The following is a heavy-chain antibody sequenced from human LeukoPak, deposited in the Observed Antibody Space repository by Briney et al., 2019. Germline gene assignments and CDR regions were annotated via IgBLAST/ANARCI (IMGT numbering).Heavy chain of an antibody. CDR2: INSDGSRT. J-gene: IGHJ3*02. CDR3: AMSYDSSGYDSRYI. Sequence: GGSVRHPRAASGFTSSSYLVHWVRQAPGKGLVGVSRINSDGSRTSYADSVKGRFTISRDNAKNTLYLQMNSVRAEDTAVYYCAMSYDSSGYDSRYIWVQGKMGTVSS. D-gene: IGHD3-22*01. V-gene: IGHV3-74*01. CDR1: GFTSSSYL.